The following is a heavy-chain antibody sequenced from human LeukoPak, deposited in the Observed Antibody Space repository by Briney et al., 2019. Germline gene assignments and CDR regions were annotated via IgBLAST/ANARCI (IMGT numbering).Heavy chain of an antibody. CDR1: GGTFSSYA. CDR2: IIPIFGTA. CDR3: ARAPVGAAANRYYFDY. Sequence: SVKVSCKASGGTFSSYAISWVRQAPGQGLEWMGGIIPIFGTANYAQKFQGRVTITADESTSTAYMELSSLRSEDTAVYYCARAPVGAAANRYYFDYWGEGTLVTVSS. J-gene: IGHJ4*02. D-gene: IGHD2-2*01. V-gene: IGHV1-69*13.